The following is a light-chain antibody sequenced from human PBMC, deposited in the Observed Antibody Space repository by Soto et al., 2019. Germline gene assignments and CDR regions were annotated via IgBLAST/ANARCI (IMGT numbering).Light chain of an antibody. Sequence: IQLTQSPSSLSASVGDRVTITCQASQDISNYLNWYQQKPGKDPKLLIYDASNLETGVPSRFSGSGSGTDFTFTISSLQPEDIATYYCQQLDAFGPGTKVDIK. CDR3: QQLDA. V-gene: IGKV1-33*01. CDR1: QDISNY. CDR2: DAS. J-gene: IGKJ3*01.